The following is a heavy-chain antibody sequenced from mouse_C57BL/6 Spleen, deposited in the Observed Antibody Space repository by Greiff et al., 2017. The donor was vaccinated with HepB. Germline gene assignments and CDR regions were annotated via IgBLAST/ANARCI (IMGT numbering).Heavy chain of an antibody. Sequence: EVKLQESGPGLVKPSQSLSLTCSVTGYSITSGYYWNWIRQFPGNKLEWMGYISYDGSNNYNPSLKNRISITRDTSKNQFFLKLNSVTTEDTATYYCARDGTGTGGFAYWGQGTLVTVSA. CDR1: GYSITSGYY. V-gene: IGHV3-6*01. D-gene: IGHD4-1*01. J-gene: IGHJ3*01. CDR3: ARDGTGTGGFAY. CDR2: ISYDGSN.